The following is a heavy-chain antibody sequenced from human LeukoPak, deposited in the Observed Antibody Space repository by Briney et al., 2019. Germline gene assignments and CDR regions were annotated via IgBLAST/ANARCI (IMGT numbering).Heavy chain of an antibody. CDR1: GFIFSDHW. V-gene: IGHV3-7*03. D-gene: IGHD4/OR15-4a*01. J-gene: IGHJ4*02. CDR2: INQGGSER. Sequence: GGSLRLSCAASGFIFSDHWMTWVRQAPGKGLEWVANINQGGSERHYVDSVKGRFLISRDNANNSLFLQMHSLRAEDTAVYYCARRAGAYSHPYDYWGQGTLVTVSS. CDR3: ARRAGAYSHPYDY.